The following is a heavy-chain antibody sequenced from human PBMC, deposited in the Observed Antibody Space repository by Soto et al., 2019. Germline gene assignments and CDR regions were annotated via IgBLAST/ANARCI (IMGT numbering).Heavy chain of an antibody. J-gene: IGHJ4*02. CDR2: FDPEDGET. V-gene: IGHV1-24*01. D-gene: IGHD5-12*01. CDR3: ATSTPLYSGYDLYYFDY. Sequence: QVQLVQSGAEVKKPGASVKVSCKVSGYTLTELSMHWVRQAPGKGLEWMGGFDPEDGETIYAQKFQGRVTMTEDTSTDTGYMELSSLKSEDTAVYYCATSTPLYSGYDLYYFDYWGQGTLVTVSS. CDR1: GYTLTELS.